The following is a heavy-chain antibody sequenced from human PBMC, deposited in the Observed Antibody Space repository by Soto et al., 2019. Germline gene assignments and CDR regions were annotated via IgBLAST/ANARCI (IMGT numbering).Heavy chain of an antibody. Sequence: QVQLVQSGAEVKKPGASVKVSCKASGYTFTSYGISWVRQAPGQGREWMGWISAYNGNTNYAQKLQGRVTMTTDTSTSTAYMELRSLRSDDTAVYYCARGVGGRWFWELFPTPFDYWGQGTLVTVSS. CDR2: ISAYNGNT. V-gene: IGHV1-18*04. CDR3: ARGVGGRWFWELFPTPFDY. D-gene: IGHD3-10*01. CDR1: GYTFTSYG. J-gene: IGHJ4*02.